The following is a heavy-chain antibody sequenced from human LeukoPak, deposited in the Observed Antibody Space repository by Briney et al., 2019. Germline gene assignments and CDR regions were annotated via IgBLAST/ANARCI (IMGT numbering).Heavy chain of an antibody. D-gene: IGHD4-17*01. CDR2: VSYDGTKK. CDR1: GFTFSSYG. CDR3: AKDLRGFLYGDYDYYYYGMDV. Sequence: QTGGSPRLSCAASGFTFSSYGMHWVRQAPGKGLGWVAVVSYDGTKKYYADSVKGRFTISRDNSKNTLYLQMNSLRAEDTAVYYCAKDLRGFLYGDYDYYYYGMDVWGQGTTVTVSS. V-gene: IGHV3-30*18. J-gene: IGHJ6*02.